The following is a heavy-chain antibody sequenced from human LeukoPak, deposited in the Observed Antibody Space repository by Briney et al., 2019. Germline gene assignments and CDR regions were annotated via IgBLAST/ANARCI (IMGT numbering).Heavy chain of an antibody. Sequence: SETLSLTCTVSGGSISSSSYYWGWIRQPPGKGLEWIGSIYYSGSTYYNPSLKSRVTISVDTSKNQFSLKLSSVTAADTAVYYCARLWFGEREPKDYWGQGTLVTVSS. CDR2: IYYSGST. J-gene: IGHJ4*02. V-gene: IGHV4-39*07. D-gene: IGHD3-10*01. CDR3: ARLWFGEREPKDY. CDR1: GGSISSSSYY.